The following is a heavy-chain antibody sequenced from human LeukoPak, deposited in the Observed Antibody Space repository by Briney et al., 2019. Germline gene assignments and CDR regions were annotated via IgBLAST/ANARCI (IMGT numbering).Heavy chain of an antibody. Sequence: PGGSLRLSCAASGFTFSSYAMSRVRQAPGKGPEWVSGISGSDGTTHYADSVKGRFTISRDNSKNTLSLQMHSLRAEDTALYYCAKSYFIGASRSAFDPWGQGTLVTVSS. J-gene: IGHJ5*02. CDR3: AKSYFIGASRSAFDP. D-gene: IGHD3-10*01. V-gene: IGHV3-23*01. CDR1: GFTFSSYA. CDR2: ISGSDGTT.